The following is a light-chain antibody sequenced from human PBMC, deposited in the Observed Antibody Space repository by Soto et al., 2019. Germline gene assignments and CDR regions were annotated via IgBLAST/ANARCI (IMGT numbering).Light chain of an antibody. J-gene: IGKJ1*01. Sequence: EIVLTQSPATLSLSPGERATLSCWASQSVGRSLAWYQQKPGQAPRLLINDASTRATGIPARFGGSGSGTDFTLTISSLEPEDFAVYYCQPYGNSPQTFGQGTKVEIK. CDR3: QPYGNSPQT. CDR1: QSVGRS. CDR2: DAS. V-gene: IGKV3-11*01.